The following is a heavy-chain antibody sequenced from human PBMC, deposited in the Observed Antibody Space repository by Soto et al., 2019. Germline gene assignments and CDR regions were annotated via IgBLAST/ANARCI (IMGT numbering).Heavy chain of an antibody. CDR3: ARLGDFWSGYYNFDY. V-gene: IGHV5-51*01. Sequence: GESLKISCKGSGYSFTSYWIGWVRQMPGKGLEWMGIIYPGDSDTRYSPSFQGQVTISADKSISTAYLQWSSLKASDTAMYYCARLGDFWSGYYNFDYWGQGTLVTVSS. CDR1: GYSFTSYW. D-gene: IGHD3-3*01. J-gene: IGHJ4*02. CDR2: IYPGDSDT.